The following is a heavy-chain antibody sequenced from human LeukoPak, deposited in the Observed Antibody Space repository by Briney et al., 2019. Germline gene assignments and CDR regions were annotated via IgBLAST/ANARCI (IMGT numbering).Heavy chain of an antibody. CDR1: GFTFNSYA. Sequence: GGSLRLSCAASGFTFNSYAMSWVRQAPGKGLEWVSAISGSGGSTYYADSVKGRFTISRDNSKNTLYLQMNSLRAEDTAVYYCAKGIQMYYYDSSGSAIDYWGQGTLVTVSS. D-gene: IGHD3-22*01. J-gene: IGHJ4*02. CDR3: AKGIQMYYYDSSGSAIDY. CDR2: ISGSGGST. V-gene: IGHV3-23*01.